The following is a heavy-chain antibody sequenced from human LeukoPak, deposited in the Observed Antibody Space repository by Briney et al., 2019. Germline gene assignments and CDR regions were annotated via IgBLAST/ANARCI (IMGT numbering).Heavy chain of an antibody. J-gene: IGHJ4*02. D-gene: IGHD2-8*01. CDR3: ARVVIVLMATRYYFDY. Sequence: SETLSLTCTVSGYSISSVYYWGWIRQPPGNGLEWIGNIYHSGSTYYNPSLKSRVTISIDTSKNQFSLKLSSVTAADTAVYYCARVVIVLMATRYYFDYWGQGTLVTVSS. CDR1: GYSISSVYY. CDR2: IYHSGST. V-gene: IGHV4-38-2*02.